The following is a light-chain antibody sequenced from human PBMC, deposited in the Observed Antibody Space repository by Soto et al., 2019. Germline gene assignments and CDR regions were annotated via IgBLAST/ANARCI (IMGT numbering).Light chain of an antibody. V-gene: IGKV1-5*03. J-gene: IGKJ1*01. CDR2: KAS. CDR3: QQYSSSPWT. CDR1: QSISSW. Sequence: DIQMTQSPSTLSASVGDRVTITCRASQSISSWLAWYQQKPGKAPKLLIYKASSIESGVPSRFSGSGSGTEFTLTISRLEPDDFATYYCQQYSSSPWTFGQGTKLEIK.